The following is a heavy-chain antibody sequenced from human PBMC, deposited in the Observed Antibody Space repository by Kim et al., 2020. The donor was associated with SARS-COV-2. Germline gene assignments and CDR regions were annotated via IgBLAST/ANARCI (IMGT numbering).Heavy chain of an antibody. CDR3: ARDWDF. V-gene: IGHV4-4*02. J-gene: IGHJ4*02. CDR2: YIRGST. Sequence: YIRGSTHYTPTLKGRVTISVDKSKNQFSLKLSSVTAADTAVYYCARDWDFWGQGTLVTVSS.